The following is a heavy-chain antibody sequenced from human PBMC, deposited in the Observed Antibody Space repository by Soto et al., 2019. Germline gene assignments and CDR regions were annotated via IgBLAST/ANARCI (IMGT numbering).Heavy chain of an antibody. V-gene: IGHV1-18*04. Sequence: ASVKVSCKASGYTFTSYGISWVRQAPGQGLEWMGGISAYNGNTNYAQKLQGRVTMTTDTSMSTAYMELRSLRSDDTAVYYCAREIYCSGGSCHLYYGMDVWGQGTTVTVSS. J-gene: IGHJ6*02. CDR1: GYTFTSYG. D-gene: IGHD2-15*01. CDR3: AREIYCSGGSCHLYYGMDV. CDR2: ISAYNGNT.